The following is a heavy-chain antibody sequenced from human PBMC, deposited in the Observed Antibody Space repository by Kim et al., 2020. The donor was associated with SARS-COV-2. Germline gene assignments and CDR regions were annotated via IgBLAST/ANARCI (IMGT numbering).Heavy chain of an antibody. Sequence: ASVKVSCKASDNTFTTYGITWVRQAPGQGLEWMGWSSALNGNTKYAQKLQGRVTMTADTSTSTAYMELRSMTSDDTAVYYCGRGGDYFKRSGQRIWSFDVWGRGTLVTVSS. CDR1: DNTFTTYG. D-gene: IGHD3-22*01. J-gene: IGHJ2*01. CDR2: SSALNGNT. V-gene: IGHV1-18*04. CDR3: GRGGDYFKRSGQRIWSFDV.